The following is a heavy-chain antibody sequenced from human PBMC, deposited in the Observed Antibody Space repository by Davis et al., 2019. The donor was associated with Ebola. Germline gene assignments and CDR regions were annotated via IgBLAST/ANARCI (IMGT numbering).Heavy chain of an antibody. CDR1: GFTFDDYA. D-gene: IGHD6-19*01. CDR3: AKDIAVAGTKVGGFDY. J-gene: IGHJ4*02. V-gene: IGHV3-9*01. Sequence: SLKISCAASGFTFDDYAMHWVRQAPGKGLEWVSGISWNSGSIGYADSVKGRFTISRDNAKNSLYLQMNSLRAEDTALYYCAKDIAVAGTKVGGFDYWGQGTLVTVSS. CDR2: ISWNSGSI.